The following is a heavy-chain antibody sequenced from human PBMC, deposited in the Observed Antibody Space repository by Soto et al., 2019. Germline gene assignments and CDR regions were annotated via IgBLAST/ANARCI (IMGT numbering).Heavy chain of an antibody. CDR1: GLPFTSYS. D-gene: IGHD3-10*01. CDR3: SKGSAASGWLTHDY. Sequence: EVQFLESGGGLVQPGLSLRLSCSVSGLPFTSYSMSWVRQPPGKGLEWVSDISNIGVTTNYADSVKGRFTVSRDNSKNTVYLQMNSLRAEDTAVYYCSKGSAASGWLTHDYWGQGTLVTVSS. CDR2: ISNIGVTT. J-gene: IGHJ4*02. V-gene: IGHV3-23*01.